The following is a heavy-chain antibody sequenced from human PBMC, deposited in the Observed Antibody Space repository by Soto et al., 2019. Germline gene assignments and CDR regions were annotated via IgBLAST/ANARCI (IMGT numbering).Heavy chain of an antibody. J-gene: IGHJ4*02. CDR3: GRRRNGQLGVFY. V-gene: IGHV1-2*02. CDR2: ISCESGVT. CDR1: GYTFTDHY. D-gene: IGHD5-18*01. Sequence: GASVKVSCKTSGYTFTDHYIHWVRQAPEQGPEWMGEISCESGVTKFAQKFQGRVTMTRDTSITTVYMELSNLSPDDTAVYYCGRRRNGQLGVFYWGQGTLVTVSS.